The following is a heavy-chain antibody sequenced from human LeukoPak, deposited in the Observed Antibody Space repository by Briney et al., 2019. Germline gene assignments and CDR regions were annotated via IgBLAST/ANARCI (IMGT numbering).Heavy chain of an antibody. V-gene: IGHV3-74*01. CDR3: ARTRTQTYYYDSSGYSDAFDI. Sequence: PGGSLRLSCAASGFTFSSYWMHWVRQAPGKGLVWVSRINSDGGSTSYADSVKGRFTISRDNAKNTLYLQMNSLRAEDTAVYYCARTRTQTYYYDSSGYSDAFDIWGQGTMVTVSS. J-gene: IGHJ3*02. CDR1: GFTFSSYW. D-gene: IGHD3-22*01. CDR2: INSDGGST.